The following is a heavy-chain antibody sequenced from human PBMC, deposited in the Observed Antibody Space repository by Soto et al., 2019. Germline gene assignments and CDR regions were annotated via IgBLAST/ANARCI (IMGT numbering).Heavy chain of an antibody. CDR2: ISDDGSNK. D-gene: IGHD6-19*01. CDR3: TRVEQWLYIAKY. CDR1: GLTFSSFA. Sequence: GGSLRLSCAASGLTFSSFAMHWVRQAPGKGLEWVAVISDDGSNKYYADSVKGRFTISRDNSKNTLYLQMNSLRGEDTAVYSCTRVEQWLYIAKYWGQGTLVTVSS. J-gene: IGHJ4*02. V-gene: IGHV3-30*04.